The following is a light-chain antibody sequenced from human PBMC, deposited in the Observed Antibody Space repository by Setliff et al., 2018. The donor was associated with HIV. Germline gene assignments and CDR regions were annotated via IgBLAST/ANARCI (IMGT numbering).Light chain of an antibody. J-gene: IGLJ1*01. CDR1: KLGDKY. CDR2: QDS. CDR3: QAWDSSKGV. Sequence: SYALTQPPSVSVSPGQTASITCSGDKLGDKYACWYQQKPGQSPVLVIYQDSKRPYGIPERFSGSNSGNTATLTISGTQAMDGADYYCQAWDSSKGVFGTGTKVTVL. V-gene: IGLV3-1*01.